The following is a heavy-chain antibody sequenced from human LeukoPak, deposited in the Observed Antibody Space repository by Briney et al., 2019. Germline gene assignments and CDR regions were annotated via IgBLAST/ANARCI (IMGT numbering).Heavy chain of an antibody. J-gene: IGHJ3*02. Sequence: PGGSLRLSCAASGFTFSSYGMHWVRQAPGKGLEWVAVIWYGGSNKYYADSVKGRFTISRDNSKNTLYLQMNSLRAEDTAVYYCARDSGYCSGGSCYPDAFDIWGQGTMVTVSS. CDR2: IWYGGSNK. CDR3: ARDSGYCSGGSCYPDAFDI. V-gene: IGHV3-33*08. D-gene: IGHD2-15*01. CDR1: GFTFSSYG.